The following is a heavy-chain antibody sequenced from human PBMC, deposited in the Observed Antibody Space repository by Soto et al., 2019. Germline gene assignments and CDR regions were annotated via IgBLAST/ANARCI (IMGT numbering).Heavy chain of an antibody. V-gene: IGHV3-30-3*01. D-gene: IGHD3-3*01. Sequence: QVQLVESGGGVVQPGRSLRLSCTAFGFTFSSYAIHWVRQAPGKGLEWVTLISYDGSKKYYADSVKGRFTISRDNSKNTLYLQMNSLRAEDTAVYYCARTSRFLEWLPALWGQGTLVTVSS. CDR3: ARTSRFLEWLPAL. CDR2: ISYDGSKK. J-gene: IGHJ4*02. CDR1: GFTFSSYA.